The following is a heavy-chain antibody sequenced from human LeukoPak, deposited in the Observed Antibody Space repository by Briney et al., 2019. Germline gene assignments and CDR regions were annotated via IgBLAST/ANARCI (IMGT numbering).Heavy chain of an antibody. CDR3: ARGVCNPTHNWFDP. CDR1: GGSISSYY. J-gene: IGHJ5*02. Sequence: SETLSLTCTVSGGSISSYYWSWIRQPPGKGLEWIGYIYYSGSTNYNPSLKSRVTISVDTSKNQFSLKLSSVTAADTAVYYCARGVCNPTHNWFDPWGQGTLVTVSS. CDR2: IYYSGST. V-gene: IGHV4-59*01. D-gene: IGHD2/OR15-2a*01.